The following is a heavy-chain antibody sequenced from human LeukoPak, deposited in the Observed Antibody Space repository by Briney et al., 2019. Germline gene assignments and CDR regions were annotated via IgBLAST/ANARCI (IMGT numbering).Heavy chain of an antibody. CDR1: GYTFTGYY. CDR3: ATKALAVAGTRDYYGMDV. D-gene: IGHD6-19*01. V-gene: IGHV1-2*04. CDR2: INPNSGGT. J-gene: IGHJ6*02. Sequence: GASVKVSCKASGYTFTGYYMHWVRQAPGQGLEWMGWINPNSGGTNYAQKFQGWVTMTRDTSISTAYMELSRLRSDDTAVYYCATKALAVAGTRDYYGMDVWGQGTTVTVSS.